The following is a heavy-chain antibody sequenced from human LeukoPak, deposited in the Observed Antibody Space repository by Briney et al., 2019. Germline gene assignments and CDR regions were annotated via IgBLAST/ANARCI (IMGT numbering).Heavy chain of an antibody. J-gene: IGHJ4*02. V-gene: IGHV4-34*01. CDR3: ARHGSGWFFDY. Sequence: SETLSLTCVVYGGSFSGYYWNWIRQPPGKGLEWIGEINHSGSTNYNPSLKSRVTISVDKSKNQLSLKMSSVTAADTAVYYCARHGSGWFFDYWGQGTLVTVSS. CDR2: INHSGST. D-gene: IGHD6-19*01. CDR1: GGSFSGYY.